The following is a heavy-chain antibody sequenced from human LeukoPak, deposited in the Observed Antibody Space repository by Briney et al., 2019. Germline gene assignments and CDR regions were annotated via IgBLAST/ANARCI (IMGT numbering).Heavy chain of an antibody. CDR3: AKDLGDFIVGATTGPGAFDI. D-gene: IGHD1-26*01. CDR2: ISSNGGST. J-gene: IGHJ3*02. V-gene: IGHV3-64*01. Sequence: GGSLRLSCAASGFTFSSYAMHWVRQAPGKGLEYVSAISSNGGSTYYANSVKGRFTISRDNSKNTLYLQMDSLRAEDTAVYYCAKDLGDFIVGATTGPGAFDIWGQGTMVTVSS. CDR1: GFTFSSYA.